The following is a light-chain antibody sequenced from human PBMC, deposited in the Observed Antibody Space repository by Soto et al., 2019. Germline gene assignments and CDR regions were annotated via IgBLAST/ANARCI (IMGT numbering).Light chain of an antibody. CDR2: EAS. J-gene: IGKJ1*01. V-gene: IGKV1-17*01. CDR1: QDVRDD. CDR3: LQYSSYPWT. Sequence: DIQMTQSPSSLSASVGDRVTITCRASQDVRDDLGWYQQTPGKAPERLIYEASTLHRGIPSRFSGSGSRTEFTLTISSLQPEDFATYYCLQYSSYPWTFGQGTNVEIK.